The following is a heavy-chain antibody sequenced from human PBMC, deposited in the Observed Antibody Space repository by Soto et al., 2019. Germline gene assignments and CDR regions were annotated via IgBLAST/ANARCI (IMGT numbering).Heavy chain of an antibody. D-gene: IGHD3-16*01. CDR2: IKQDGSEK. CDR3: ARGSGLLILHYYFDY. CDR1: GFTFRSYW. V-gene: IGHV3-7*04. J-gene: IGHJ4*02. Sequence: EVQLVESGGGLVQPGGSLRLSCVVSGFTFRSYWMTWVRQAPGKGLEWVANIKQDGSEKYYVDSVKGRFTISRDNAKNSLYLQMNSLRAEDTAVYYCARGSGLLILHYYFDYWGQGTLVTVSS.